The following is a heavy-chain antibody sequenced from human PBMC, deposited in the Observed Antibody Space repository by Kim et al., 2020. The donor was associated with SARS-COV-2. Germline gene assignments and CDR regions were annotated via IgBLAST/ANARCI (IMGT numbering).Heavy chain of an antibody. V-gene: IGHV3-11*01. J-gene: IGHJ3*02. Sequence: GGSLRLSCAASGFTFSDYYMSWIRQAPGKGLEWVSYISSSGSTIYYADSVKGRFTISRDNAKNSLYLQMNSLRAEDTAVYYCARAEWGGYCSSTSCRWRAGAFDIWGQGTMVTVSS. CDR3: ARAEWGGYCSSTSCRWRAGAFDI. D-gene: IGHD2-2*01. CDR2: ISSSGSTI. CDR1: GFTFSDYY.